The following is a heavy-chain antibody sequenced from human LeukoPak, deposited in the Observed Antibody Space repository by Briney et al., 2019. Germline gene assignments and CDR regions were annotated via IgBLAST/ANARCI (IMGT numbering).Heavy chain of an antibody. CDR1: GYTFTSYD. CDR3: ARSITMVRGVIVHFYYYGMDV. V-gene: IGHV1-8*01. D-gene: IGHD3-10*01. CDR2: MNPNSGNT. J-gene: IGHJ6*02. Sequence: ASVKVSCKASGYTFTSYDINWVRQATGQGLEWMGWMNPNSGNTGYAQKFQGRVTMTRNTSISTAYMELSSLRSEDTAVYYCARSITMVRGVIVHFYYYGMDVWGQGTTVNVSS.